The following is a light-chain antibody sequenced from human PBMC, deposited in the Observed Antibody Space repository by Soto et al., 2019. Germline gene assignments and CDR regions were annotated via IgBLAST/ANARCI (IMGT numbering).Light chain of an antibody. J-gene: IGLJ1*01. CDR1: SSNIGAGYD. V-gene: IGLV1-40*01. CDR3: QSYDISLNWV. CDR2: GNS. Sequence: QSALTQPPSVSGAPGQRVTISCTGSSSNIGAGYDVNWYQQLPGTAPKLLIYGNSNRPSGVPDRFSGSKSGTSASLAITGLQAEDEADYFCQSYDISLNWVFGTATKLTVL.